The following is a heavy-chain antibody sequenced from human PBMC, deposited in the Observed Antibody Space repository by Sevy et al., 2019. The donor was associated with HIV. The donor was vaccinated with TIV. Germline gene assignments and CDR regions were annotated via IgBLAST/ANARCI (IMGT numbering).Heavy chain of an antibody. J-gene: IGHJ4*02. D-gene: IGHD1-26*01. CDR2: ISSSGSTI. Sequence: GGSLRLSCAASGFPFSSYAMNWVRQAPGKGLEWVSYISSSGSTIYYADSVKGRFTISRDNAKNSLYLQMNSLRAEDTAVYYCARDPTSSHFDYWGQGTLVTVSS. V-gene: IGHV3-48*03. CDR3: ARDPTSSHFDY. CDR1: GFPFSSYA.